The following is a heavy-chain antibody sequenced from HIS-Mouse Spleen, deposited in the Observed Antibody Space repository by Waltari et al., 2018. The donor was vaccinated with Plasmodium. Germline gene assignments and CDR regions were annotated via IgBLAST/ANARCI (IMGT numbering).Heavy chain of an antibody. CDR1: GYTFTGYY. CDR2: INPNRGGT. V-gene: IGHV1-2*02. CDR3: ARVLGYKAAAGTFVEYFQH. D-gene: IGHD6-13*01. Sequence: QVQLVQSGAEVKKPGASVKVSCKASGYTFTGYYMHWVRQAPGQGLEWRGWINPNRGGTNYAQKVQGRVTMTRDTSISTAYMELSRLRSDDTAVYYCARVLGYKAAAGTFVEYFQHWGQGTLVTVSS. J-gene: IGHJ1*01.